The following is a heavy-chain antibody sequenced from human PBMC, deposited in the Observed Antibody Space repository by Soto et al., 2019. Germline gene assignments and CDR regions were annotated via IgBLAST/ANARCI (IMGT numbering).Heavy chain of an antibody. Sequence: QVQLVQSGADVKKPGSSVRVSYKTSGGPFGNSAISWVRQAPAQRLEWIGEIIPVFDKANYAQNFQGRLTITADDSTATVFMQLSSLRSEDTAVYFCARLRRDWGDAFDLWGQGTLVTVSS. CDR3: ARLRRDWGDAFDL. V-gene: IGHV1-69*01. D-gene: IGHD3-16*01. CDR1: GGPFGNSA. CDR2: IIPVFDKA. J-gene: IGHJ3*01.